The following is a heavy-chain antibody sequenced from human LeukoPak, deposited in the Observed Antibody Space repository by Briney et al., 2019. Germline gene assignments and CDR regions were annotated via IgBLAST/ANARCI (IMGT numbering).Heavy chain of an antibody. CDR1: GYTFTSYY. V-gene: IGHV1-46*01. D-gene: IGHD3-3*01. CDR2: INPSGGST. J-gene: IGHJ6*03. Sequence: ASVKVSCKASGYTFTSYYMHWVRQAPGQGLEWMGIINPSGGSTSYAQKFQGRVTMTRDTSTSTVYMELSSLRSEDTAVYYCANGYYDFWSGYPRSDYYMDVWGKGTTVTVSS. CDR3: ANGYYDFWSGYPRSDYYMDV.